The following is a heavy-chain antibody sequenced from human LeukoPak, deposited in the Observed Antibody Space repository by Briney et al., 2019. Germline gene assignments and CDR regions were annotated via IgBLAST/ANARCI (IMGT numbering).Heavy chain of an antibody. D-gene: IGHD3-22*01. CDR3: ARGEYYYDSSGYYRSSWFDP. CDR2: INPNSGGT. V-gene: IGHV1-2*02. CDR1: GYTFTGYY. J-gene: IGHJ5*02. Sequence: ASVKVSCKASGYTFTGYYMHWVRQAPGQGLEWMGWINPNSGGTNYAQKFQGRVTMTRDTSISTAYMELSRLRSDDTAVYYCARGEYYYDSSGYYRSSWFDPWGQGTLVTVSS.